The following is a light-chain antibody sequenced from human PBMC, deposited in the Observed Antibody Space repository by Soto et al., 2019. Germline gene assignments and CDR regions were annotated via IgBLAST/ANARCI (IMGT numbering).Light chain of an antibody. J-gene: IGKJ2*01. CDR1: QSINNK. CDR3: QQSHNWYT. V-gene: IGKV3-15*01. Sequence: EIMMTQSLATLSVSPGERVTLSCRASQSINNKVAWYQQKPGQAPRLLIYGASTRATGISARFSGSGSGTEFTLTINSLQSEDFAVYYCQQSHNWYTFGQGTKVDIK. CDR2: GAS.